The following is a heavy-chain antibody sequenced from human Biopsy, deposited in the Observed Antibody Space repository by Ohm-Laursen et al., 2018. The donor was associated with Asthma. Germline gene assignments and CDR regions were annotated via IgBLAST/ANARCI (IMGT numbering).Heavy chain of an antibody. CDR2: IYSGGTS. CDR3: ARKIAARGGMGV. D-gene: IGHD6-6*01. J-gene: IGHJ6*02. CDR1: GFTVSRDH. V-gene: IGHV3-53*01. Sequence: SLRLSCSALGFTVSRDHMFWVRQAPGKGLEWVSVIYSGGTSHTADSVRGRFTISRDNSKNTLYLQMNSLRAEDTAVYYCARKIAARGGMGVWGQGTTVTVSS.